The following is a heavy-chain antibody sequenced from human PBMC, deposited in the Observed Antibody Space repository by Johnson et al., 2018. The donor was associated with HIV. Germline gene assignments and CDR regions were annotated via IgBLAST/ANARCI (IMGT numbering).Heavy chain of an antibody. CDR1: GFTVSSNY. CDR2: IYSGGST. J-gene: IGHJ3*02. CDR3: AKGERGYSSSSDAFDI. Sequence: VQLVESGGGVVQPGKSLRLSCAASGFTVSSNYMSWVRQAPGKGLEWVSVIYSGGSTYYADSVKGRFTISRDNSKNTLYLQMNSLRAEDTAVYYCAKGERGYSSSSDAFDIWGQGTMVTVSS. D-gene: IGHD6-6*01. V-gene: IGHV3-66*01.